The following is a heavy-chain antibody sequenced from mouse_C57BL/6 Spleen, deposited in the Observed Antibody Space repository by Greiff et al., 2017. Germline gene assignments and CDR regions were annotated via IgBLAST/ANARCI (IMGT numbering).Heavy chain of an antibody. D-gene: IGHD3-3*01. J-gene: IGHJ4*01. V-gene: IGHV1-55*01. CDR1: GYTFTSYW. CDR3: AGGDYYAMDY. CDR2: IYPGSSST. Sequence: QVQLQQPGAELVKPGASVKLSCKASGYTFTSYWITWVKQRPGQGLEWIGDIYPGSSSTNYNEKFKSKATLTVDTSSSTAYMQLSSLPSEDSAVYACAGGDYYAMDYWGQGTSVTVSS.